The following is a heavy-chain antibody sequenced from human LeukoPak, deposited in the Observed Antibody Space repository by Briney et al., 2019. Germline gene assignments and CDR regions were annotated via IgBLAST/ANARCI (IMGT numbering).Heavy chain of an antibody. Sequence: SVKVSCKASGGTFSSYAISWVRQAPGQGLEWMGGIIPIFGTANYAQKFQGRVTITTDESTSTACMELGSLRSEDTAVYYCASDSSGYYYAYWGQGTLVTVSS. D-gene: IGHD3-22*01. V-gene: IGHV1-69*05. CDR3: ASDSSGYYYAY. CDR1: GGTFSSYA. CDR2: IIPIFGTA. J-gene: IGHJ4*02.